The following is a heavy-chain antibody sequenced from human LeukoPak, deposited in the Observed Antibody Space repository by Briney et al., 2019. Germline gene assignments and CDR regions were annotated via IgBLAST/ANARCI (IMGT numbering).Heavy chain of an antibody. CDR2: IIPIFGTA. CDR1: GGTFSSYA. D-gene: IGHD3-22*01. Sequence: SVKVSCKASGGTFSSYAISWVRQAPGQGLEWMGGIIPIFGTANYAQKFQGRVTITADKSTSTAYMELSSLRSEDTAVYYCARRRGVYYYDSSGYYPFDYWGQGTLVTVSS. J-gene: IGHJ4*02. CDR3: ARRRGVYYYDSSGYYPFDY. V-gene: IGHV1-69*06.